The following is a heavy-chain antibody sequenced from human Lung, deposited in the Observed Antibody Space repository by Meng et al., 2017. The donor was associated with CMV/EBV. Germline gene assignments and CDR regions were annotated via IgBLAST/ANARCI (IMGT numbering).Heavy chain of an antibody. CDR3: ARVTEYGGNCFDS. J-gene: IGHJ4*02. CDR2: VYHSGYT. Sequence: VSGTSISTSNWWSWVRKPPGKGLEWIGEVYHSGYTNYNPSLKSRVTMSVDRSKNQFSLRLSSVTAADTAIYYCARVTEYGGNCFDSWGQGTLVTVSS. V-gene: IGHV4-4*02. CDR1: GTSISTSNW. D-gene: IGHD4/OR15-4a*01.